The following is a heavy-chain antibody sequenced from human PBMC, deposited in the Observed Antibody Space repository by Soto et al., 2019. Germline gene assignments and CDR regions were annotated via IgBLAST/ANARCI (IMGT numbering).Heavy chain of an antibody. CDR3: AREEVAYYGSGSYNWFDP. D-gene: IGHD3-10*01. V-gene: IGHV4-31*03. CDR2: IYYSGST. Sequence: QVQLQESGPGLVKTSQTLSLTCTVSGGSINSGDYYWSWIRQHPGKGLEWIGYIYYSGSTYYNPSLKSRVTMSVDTSKNPFSLKLSSVTAADTAVYYCAREEVAYYGSGSYNWFDPWGQGTLVTVSS. CDR1: GGSINSGDYY. J-gene: IGHJ5*02.